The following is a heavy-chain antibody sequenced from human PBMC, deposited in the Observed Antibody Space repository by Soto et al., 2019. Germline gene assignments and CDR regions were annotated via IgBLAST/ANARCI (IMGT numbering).Heavy chain of an antibody. D-gene: IGHD3-10*01. CDR1: GFTFSSYA. CDR3: AKDGIVGWFGALDY. J-gene: IGHJ4*02. CDR2: ISGSGGST. V-gene: IGHV3-23*01. Sequence: EVQLLESGGGLVQPGGSLRLSCAASGFTFSSYAMSWVRQAPGKGLEWVSAISGSGGSTYYADSVKGRFTISRDNSKNTRYLQMNSLRAEDTAVYYCAKDGIVGWFGALDYWGQGTLVTVSS.